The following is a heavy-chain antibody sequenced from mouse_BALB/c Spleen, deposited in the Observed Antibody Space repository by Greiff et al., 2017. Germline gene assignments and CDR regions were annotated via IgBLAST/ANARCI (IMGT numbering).Heavy chain of an antibody. J-gene: IGHJ2*01. CDR3: AREIYSLYFDY. CDR2: ISTYYGDA. Sequence: QVQLQQSGAELVRPGVSVKISCKGSGYTFTDYAMHWVKQSHAKSLEWIGVISTYYGDASYNQKFKGKATMTVDKSSSTAYMELARLTSEDSAIYYCAREIYSLYFDYWGQGTTLTVSS. CDR1: GYTFTDYA. V-gene: IGHV1S137*01. D-gene: IGHD1-1*01.